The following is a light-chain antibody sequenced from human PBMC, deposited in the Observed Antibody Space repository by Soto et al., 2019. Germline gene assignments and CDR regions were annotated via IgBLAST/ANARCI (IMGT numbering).Light chain of an antibody. V-gene: IGLV2-14*01. CDR1: SRAVGGYDY. CDR3: TSYTSSRTLV. Sequence: SALTHPAPVYGPPGRSSTISCTGTSRAVGGYDYVSGYQQHPGKAPKLMIYDVSNRPSGVSDHFSGSKSGNTASLSISGLQAEDEADYYCTSYTSSRTLVFGTGTKVTVL. J-gene: IGLJ1*01. CDR2: DVS.